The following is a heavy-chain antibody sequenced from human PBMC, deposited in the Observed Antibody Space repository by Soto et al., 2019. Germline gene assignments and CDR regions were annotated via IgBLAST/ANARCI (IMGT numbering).Heavy chain of an antibody. CDR2: ISSNGGST. CDR3: ARGWTTHYYYYGMDV. Sequence: GGSLRLSCAASGFTFSSYAMHWVRQAPGKGLEYVSAISSNGGSTYYANSVKGRFTISRDNSKNTLYLQMGSLRAEDMAVYYCARGWTTHYYYYGMDVWGQGTTVTVSS. V-gene: IGHV3-64*01. CDR1: GFTFSSYA. D-gene: IGHD4-17*01. J-gene: IGHJ6*02.